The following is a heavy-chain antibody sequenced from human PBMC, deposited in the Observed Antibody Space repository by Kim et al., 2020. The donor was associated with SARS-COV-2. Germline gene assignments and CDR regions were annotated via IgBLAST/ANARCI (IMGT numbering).Heavy chain of an antibody. CDR2: TYYRSKWYN. CDR3: ARGINSAFDI. CDR1: GDSVCSKSVA. D-gene: IGHD5-18*01. J-gene: IGHJ3*02. Sequence: SQTLSLTCAISGDSVCSKSVAWNWVRQSPSRGLEWLGRTYYRSKWYNDYAVSVKGRISIHPDTSHNQFSLQLNSVTPEDTAVYYCARGINSAFDIWGQGTVVTVSS. V-gene: IGHV6-1*01.